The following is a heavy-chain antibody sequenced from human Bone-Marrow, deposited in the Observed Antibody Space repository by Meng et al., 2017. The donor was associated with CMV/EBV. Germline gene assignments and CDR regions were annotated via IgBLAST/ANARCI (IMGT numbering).Heavy chain of an antibody. CDR3: ARDRGWYDFWSGYTVGAFDI. D-gene: IGHD3-3*01. Sequence: SVKVSCKASGGTFSSYAISWVRQAPGQGLEWMGGIIPIFGTANYAQKFQGRVTITTDESTSTAYMELSSLRSEDTAVYYCARDRGWYDFWSGYTVGAFDIWGQGKMVTVSS. CDR1: GGTFSSYA. V-gene: IGHV1-69*05. J-gene: IGHJ3*02. CDR2: IIPIFGTA.